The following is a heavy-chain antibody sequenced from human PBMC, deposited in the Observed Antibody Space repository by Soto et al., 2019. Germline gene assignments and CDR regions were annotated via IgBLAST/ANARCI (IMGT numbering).Heavy chain of an antibody. CDR1: GFTFSSYW. CDR3: ARDRGVEGYYYGMDV. J-gene: IGHJ6*02. V-gene: IGHV3-7*01. D-gene: IGHD3-10*01. Sequence: GGSRRRSWAASGFTFSSYWMSWVRQAPGKGLEWVANIKQDGSEKYYVDSVKGRFTISRDNAKNSLYLQMNSLRDEDTAVYYCARDRGVEGYYYGMDVWGQGTTVTVSS. CDR2: IKQDGSEK.